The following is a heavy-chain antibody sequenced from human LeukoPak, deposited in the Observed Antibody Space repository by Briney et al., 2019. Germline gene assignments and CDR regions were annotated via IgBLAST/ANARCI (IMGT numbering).Heavy chain of an antibody. CDR2: ISGRRTYI. CDR3: AREGGYSSGWIYAFDV. V-gene: IGHV3-21*01. Sequence: GGSLRLSCAASGFTFSSYTIIWVRQTPGKGLEWVSSISGRRTYIFYTDSVRGRFTISRDNAKNSVYLQMNSLRAEDTAMYYCAREGGYSSGWIYAFDVWGQGTTVTVSS. J-gene: IGHJ6*02. CDR1: GFTFSSYT. D-gene: IGHD6-25*01.